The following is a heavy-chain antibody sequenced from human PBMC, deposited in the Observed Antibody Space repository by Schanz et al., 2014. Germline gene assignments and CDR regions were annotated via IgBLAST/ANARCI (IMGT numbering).Heavy chain of an antibody. D-gene: IGHD3-10*01. CDR1: GFTFGDYA. J-gene: IGHJ3*02. V-gene: IGHV3-23*01. CDR2: ISGRDGST. CDR3: AKGRFGELSAFDI. Sequence: EVQLLESGGGLVQPGGSLRLSCAASGFTFGDYAMTWVRQAPGMGLEWVSAISGRDGSTYYADSVRGRFTISRDNSKNTLYLQMNSLRAEDTAVYYCAKGRFGELSAFDIWGQGTMVTVSS.